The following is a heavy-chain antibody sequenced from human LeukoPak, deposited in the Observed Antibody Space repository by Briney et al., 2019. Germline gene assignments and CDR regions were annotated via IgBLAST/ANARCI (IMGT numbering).Heavy chain of an antibody. CDR1: GFTFSTYI. V-gene: IGHV3-21*06. CDR2: ISGSSSYI. Sequence: GGSLRLSCAASGFTFSTYIMNWVRQAPGKGLEWVSSISGSSSYIYYADSMKGRFTISRDNAKSSLYLQMNSLRGEDTAIYFCARALWELRSSAYFDYWGQGTLVTVSS. D-gene: IGHD1-26*01. J-gene: IGHJ4*02. CDR3: ARALWELRSSAYFDY.